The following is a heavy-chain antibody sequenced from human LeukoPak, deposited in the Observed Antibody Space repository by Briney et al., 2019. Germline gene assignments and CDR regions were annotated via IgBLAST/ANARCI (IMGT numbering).Heavy chain of an antibody. CDR1: GFTFSDYC. CDR2: INSGGSRT. D-gene: IGHD1-14*01. Sequence: GGSLRLSCAASGFTFSDYCMHWVRQVQGKGLVWVSRINSGGSRTTYADSVKGRFTISRDNAKNTLYLQMDSLRAEDTGVYYCARSNQADDYWGQGTLVTVSS. J-gene: IGHJ4*02. V-gene: IGHV3-74*01. CDR3: ARSNQADDY.